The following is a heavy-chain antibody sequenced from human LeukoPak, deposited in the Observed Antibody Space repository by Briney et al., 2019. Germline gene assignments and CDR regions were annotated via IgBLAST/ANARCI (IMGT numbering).Heavy chain of an antibody. D-gene: IGHD2-21*02. Sequence: ASVKVSCKASGYTFTGYYMHWVRQAPGQGLEWMGWINPNSGGTNYAQKFQGWVTMTGDTSISTAYMELSRLRSDDTAVYYCARGVAYCGGDCYSVPFDYWGQGTLVTVSS. CDR2: INPNSGGT. V-gene: IGHV1-2*04. J-gene: IGHJ4*02. CDR1: GYTFTGYY. CDR3: ARGVAYCGGDCYSVPFDY.